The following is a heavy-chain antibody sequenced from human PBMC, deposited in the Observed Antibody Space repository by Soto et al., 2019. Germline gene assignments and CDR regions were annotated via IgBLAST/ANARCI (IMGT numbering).Heavy chain of an antibody. D-gene: IGHD3-16*01. CDR3: AKDRRAGGNSAFYFDF. CDR2: ISATGGGT. CDR1: GFNFSNYA. J-gene: IGHJ4*02. V-gene: IGHV3-23*01. Sequence: GGSLRLSCAASGFNFSNYAMSWVRQAPGKGLEWVSLISATGGGTYYADSVKGRFTISRENSHNTLYLQVHSLTAEDTAVYYCAKDRRAGGNSAFYFDFWGQGAQVTVSS.